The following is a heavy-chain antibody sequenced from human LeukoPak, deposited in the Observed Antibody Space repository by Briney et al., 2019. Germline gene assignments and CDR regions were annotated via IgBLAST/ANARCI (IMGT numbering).Heavy chain of an antibody. Sequence: PSQTLSLTCTVSGGSISSGSYYWSWIRQPAGKGLEWIGRIYTSGSTNYNPSLKSRVTISVDTSKNQFSLKLSSVTAADTAVYYCARTTSYYYDSSGHNPNWFDPWGQGTLVTVSS. CDR2: IYTSGST. J-gene: IGHJ5*02. CDR1: GGSISSGSYY. D-gene: IGHD3-22*01. V-gene: IGHV4-61*02. CDR3: ARTTSYYYDSSGHNPNWFDP.